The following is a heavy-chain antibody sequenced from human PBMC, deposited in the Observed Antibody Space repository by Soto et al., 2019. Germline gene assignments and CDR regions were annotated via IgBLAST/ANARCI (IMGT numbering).Heavy chain of an antibody. CDR1: GLTFSSYA. Sequence: GGSLRLSCAASGLTFSSYAMSWVRQAPGKGLEWVSAISGSGGSTYYADSVKGRFTISRDNSKNTLYLQMNSLRAEDTAVYYCAKDLSLGYCSGGSCDYYYYYGMDVWGQGTTVTVSS. CDR3: AKDLSLGYCSGGSCDYYYYYGMDV. J-gene: IGHJ6*02. CDR2: ISGSGGST. V-gene: IGHV3-23*01. D-gene: IGHD2-15*01.